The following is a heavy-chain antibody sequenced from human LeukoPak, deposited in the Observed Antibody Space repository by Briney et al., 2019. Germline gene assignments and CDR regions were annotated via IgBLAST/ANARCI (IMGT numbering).Heavy chain of an antibody. J-gene: IGHJ4*02. V-gene: IGHV3-73*01. CDR3: SRLWGDCGGDCYSHDF. CDR2: IRSKADSYET. D-gene: IGHD2-21*02. Sequence: GGSLKLSCVASGFTFSGSFMHWVRQAPGKGLEWVGRIRSKADSYETAYAASVKGRFTISRDDSKNTAYLQMNSLTTEDTAVYYCSRLWGDCGGDCYSHDFWGQGALVTVSS. CDR1: GFTFSGSF.